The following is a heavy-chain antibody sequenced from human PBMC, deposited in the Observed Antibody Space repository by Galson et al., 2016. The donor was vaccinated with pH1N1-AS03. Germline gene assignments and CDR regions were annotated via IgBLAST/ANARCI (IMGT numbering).Heavy chain of an antibody. CDR1: GFIFRNVW. CDR3: TTAHGSGRGEFDY. CDR2: IKSEGDGGGAS. D-gene: IGHD3-10*01. V-gene: IGHV3-15*01. J-gene: IGHJ4*01. Sequence: SLRLSCAASGFIFRNVWMTWVRQAPGKRLEWVGHIKSEGDGGGASDHAAPVKGRFTISRDDSENTLYLQMNSLKSEDTGVYYCTTAHGSGRGEFDYWGHGTLVTVSS.